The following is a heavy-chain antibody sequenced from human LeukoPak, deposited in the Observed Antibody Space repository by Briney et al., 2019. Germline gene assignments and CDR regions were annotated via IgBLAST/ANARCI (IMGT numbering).Heavy chain of an antibody. CDR1: GGSITSYY. J-gene: IGHJ4*02. D-gene: IGHD6-13*01. CDR2: IYYSGTT. Sequence: SETLSLTCTVSGGSITSYYWSWVRQPPGKGLEWIGYIYYSGTTNYNPSLKSRVTISVDTSKNQFSLKLSSVTAADTAVYYCARGVYIAAAQYGYWGQGTLVTVSS. V-gene: IGHV4-59*01. CDR3: ARGVYIAAAQYGY.